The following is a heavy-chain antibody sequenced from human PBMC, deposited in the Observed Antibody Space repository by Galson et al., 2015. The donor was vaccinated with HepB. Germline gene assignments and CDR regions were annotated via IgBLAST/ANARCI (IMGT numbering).Heavy chain of an antibody. D-gene: IGHD2-2*01. Sequence: SVKVSCKASGYTFTGYYMHWVRQAPGQGLEWMGWINPNSGGTNYAQKFQGWVTMTRDTSISTAYMELSRLRSDDTAVYYCARGKRDIVVVPAAEYYYYGMDVWGQGTTVTVSS. CDR3: ARGKRDIVVVPAAEYYYYGMDV. J-gene: IGHJ6*02. CDR2: INPNSGGT. V-gene: IGHV1-2*04. CDR1: GYTFTGYY.